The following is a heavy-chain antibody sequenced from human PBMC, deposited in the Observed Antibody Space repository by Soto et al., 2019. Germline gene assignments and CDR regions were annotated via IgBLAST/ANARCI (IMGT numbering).Heavy chain of an antibody. V-gene: IGHV4-59*01. CDR1: GGSISSYY. Sequence: SETLSLTCTVSGGSISSYYWSWIRQPPGKGLEWIGYIYYSGSTNYNPSLKSRVTISVDTSKNQFSLKLSPVTAADTAVYYCARTIFYGDYGNTYCYYYGMDVWGQGTTVTSP. J-gene: IGHJ6*02. CDR3: ARTIFYGDYGNTYCYYYGMDV. D-gene: IGHD4-17*01. CDR2: IYYSGST.